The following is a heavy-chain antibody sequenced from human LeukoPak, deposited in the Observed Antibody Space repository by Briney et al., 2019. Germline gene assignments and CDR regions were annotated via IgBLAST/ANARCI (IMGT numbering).Heavy chain of an antibody. CDR2: IYPGDADN. V-gene: IGHV5-51*04. D-gene: IGHD2-2*01. CDR1: GYSFRSYW. J-gene: IGHJ4*02. CDR3: ARALGYCSRTSCSFDL. Sequence: GESLKISCKASGYSFRSYWIGWVRQMPGKGLEWMGSIYPGDADNRYSPSFQGQVTISADKPITTAYLQWSSLKASDTAMYYCARALGYCSRTSCSFDLWGQGTLVTVSS.